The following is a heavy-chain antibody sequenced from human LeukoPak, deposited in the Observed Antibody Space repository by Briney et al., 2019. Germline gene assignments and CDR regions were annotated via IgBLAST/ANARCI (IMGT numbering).Heavy chain of an antibody. V-gene: IGHV1-2*02. D-gene: IGHD2-15*01. CDR1: GYTFTGYY. Sequence: GASVKVSCKASGYTFTGYYMHWVRQAPGQGLEWMGWINPNSGGTNYAQKFQGRVTMTRDTSISTAYMELSRLRSDDTAVYYCARKRCSGGSCYYDAFDIWGQGTMVTVSS. CDR2: INPNSGGT. J-gene: IGHJ3*02. CDR3: ARKRCSGGSCYYDAFDI.